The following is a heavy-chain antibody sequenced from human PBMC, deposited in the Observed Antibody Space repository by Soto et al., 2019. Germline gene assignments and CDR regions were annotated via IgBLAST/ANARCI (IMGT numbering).Heavy chain of an antibody. CDR2: TSSDGNNR. J-gene: IGHJ3*02. D-gene: IGHD6-19*01. Sequence: PGGSLRLSCAASGFTFSRYGMHWVRQAPGKGLEWVAVTSSDGNNRYYEGSVEGRFTISRDNSKNTLYLQLNSLRPEDTAMYCCAKGGTGWADVLDIWGQGTMVTVSS. CDR3: AKGGTGWADVLDI. CDR1: GFTFSRYG. V-gene: IGHV3-30*18.